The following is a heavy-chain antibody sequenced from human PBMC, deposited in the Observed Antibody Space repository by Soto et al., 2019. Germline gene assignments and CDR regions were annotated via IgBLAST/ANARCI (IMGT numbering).Heavy chain of an antibody. Sequence: QVQLVQSGAEVKKPGSSVKVSCKASGGTFSTNPISWVRQAPGQGLEWMGGTGSGTGPGNHAQKFQGRLTITVDKSTSTVYKELSSISSEDTAVYYCARRDSGGFYRYFDSWGQGTLVTVSS. CDR3: ARRDSGGFYRYFDS. CDR2: TGSGTGPG. V-gene: IGHV1-69*06. D-gene: IGHD2-15*01. CDR1: GGTFSTNP. J-gene: IGHJ4*02.